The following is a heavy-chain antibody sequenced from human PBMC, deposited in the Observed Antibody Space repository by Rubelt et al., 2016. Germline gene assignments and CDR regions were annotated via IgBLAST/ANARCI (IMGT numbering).Heavy chain of an antibody. CDR1: GGSFNNYY. J-gene: IGHJ4*02. V-gene: IGHV4-34*10. CDR3: AKERCSGGNCYLGY. CDR2: VNHNGNT. D-gene: IGHD2-15*01. Sequence: QVQLQESGPGLVKPSETLSLTCAVYGGSFNNYYWFWIRQPPGKGLEWIGEVNHNGNTNYNPSLKSRLTISLDTSKSQFSLKLSSVTAADTAVYYCAKERCSGGNCYLGYWGQGTRVTVSS.